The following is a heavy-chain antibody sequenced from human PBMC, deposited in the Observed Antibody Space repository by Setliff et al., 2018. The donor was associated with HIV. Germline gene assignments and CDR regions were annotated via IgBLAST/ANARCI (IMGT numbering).Heavy chain of an antibody. D-gene: IGHD3-10*01. V-gene: IGHV4-59*01. CDR3: ARVTYGSGAFYDGGLGWDYYYYMDV. CDR1: GGSISSYY. CDR2: VDYSGSP. Sequence: PSETLSLTCNVSGGSISSYYWTWVRQPPGKGLEWIGHVDYSGSPNFSPPLKSRATISLDASKQQFSLNVRSVPAADSAVYYCARVTYGSGAFYDGGLGWDYYYYMDVWGKGITVTVSS. J-gene: IGHJ6*03.